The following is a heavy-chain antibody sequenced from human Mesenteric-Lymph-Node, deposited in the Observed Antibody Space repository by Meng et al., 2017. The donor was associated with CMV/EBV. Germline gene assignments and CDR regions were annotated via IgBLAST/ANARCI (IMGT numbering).Heavy chain of an antibody. J-gene: IGHJ5*02. Sequence: SETLSLTCTVSGGSISSSSYYWGWIRQPPGKGLEWIGSIYYSGSTYYNPSLKSRVDISVDTSKNQFSLKLGSVTAADTAVYYCARVVVVLEAGRWFDPWGQGTLVTVSS. CDR3: ARVVVVLEAGRWFDP. CDR2: IYYSGST. D-gene: IGHD2-21*01. CDR1: GGSISSSSYY. V-gene: IGHV4-39*07.